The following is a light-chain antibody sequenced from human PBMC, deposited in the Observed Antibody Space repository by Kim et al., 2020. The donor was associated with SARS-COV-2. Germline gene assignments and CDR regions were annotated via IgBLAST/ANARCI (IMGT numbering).Light chain of an antibody. Sequence: APGRTATITCAGENIERKNVHWYQQRPGQAPVLVIYDDSDRPSGIPERFSGSNSGNTATLTISRVEAGDEADYFCQVWDGNSYHGIFGGGTQLTVL. V-gene: IGLV3-21*03. J-gene: IGLJ2*01. CDR2: DDS. CDR3: QVWDGNSYHGI. CDR1: NIERKN.